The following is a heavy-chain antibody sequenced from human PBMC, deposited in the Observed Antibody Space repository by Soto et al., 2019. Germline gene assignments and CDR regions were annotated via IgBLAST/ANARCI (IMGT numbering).Heavy chain of an antibody. CDR2: ISADGEST. J-gene: IGHJ5*02. CDR1: GFTFITYT. Sequence: EVQVLESGGDLVQPGGSLRLSCVASGFTFITYTMTWVRQAPGKGLEWVSSISADGESTYYAHSVKGRFTISRDNSKNTVYLQINSLRAEDTAVYYCAKDKYDHRRVYNWFDPWGQGTLVTVSS. CDR3: AKDKYDHRRVYNWFDP. V-gene: IGHV3-23*01. D-gene: IGHD2-8*01.